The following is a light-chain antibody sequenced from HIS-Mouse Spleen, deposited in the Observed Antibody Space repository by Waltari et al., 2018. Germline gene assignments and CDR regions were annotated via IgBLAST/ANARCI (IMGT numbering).Light chain of an antibody. V-gene: IGKV3-11*01. CDR2: DAS. CDR1: QSVSSY. Sequence: EIVLTQSPATLSLSPGERATLSCGASQSVSSYLAWYQQKPGQAPRLLIYDASNRATGIPARFSGSGSGTDFTLTISSLEPEDFAVYYCQQRSNWPGITFGPGTKVD. CDR3: QQRSNWPGIT. J-gene: IGKJ3*01.